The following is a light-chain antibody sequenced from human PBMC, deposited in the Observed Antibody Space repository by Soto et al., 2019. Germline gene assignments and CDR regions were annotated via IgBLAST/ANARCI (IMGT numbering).Light chain of an antibody. CDR1: QNVTRS. J-gene: IGKJ1*01. CDR2: DAS. Sequence: EIVVTQSPATLSVSPGDRATLSCTASQNVTRSLAWYQQKPGQTPRLLIYDASSRAAGIPDRFNGGGSGTEFTLTISTLQSEDFALYFCQQYDPWWTFGQGTRV. CDR3: QQYDPWWT. V-gene: IGKV3-15*01.